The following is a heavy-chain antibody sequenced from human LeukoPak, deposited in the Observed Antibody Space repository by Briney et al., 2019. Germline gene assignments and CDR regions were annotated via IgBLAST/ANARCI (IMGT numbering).Heavy chain of an antibody. Sequence: SETLSLTCAVYGGSFSGYYWSWIRQPPGKGLEWIGEINHSGSTNYNPSLKSRVTISVDTSKNQFSLKLSSVTAADTAVYYCAGGPQDDPINPPVYFDYWGQGTLVTVSS. D-gene: IGHD1-14*01. CDR3: AGGPQDDPINPPVYFDY. CDR2: INHSGST. CDR1: GGSFSGYY. J-gene: IGHJ4*02. V-gene: IGHV4-34*01.